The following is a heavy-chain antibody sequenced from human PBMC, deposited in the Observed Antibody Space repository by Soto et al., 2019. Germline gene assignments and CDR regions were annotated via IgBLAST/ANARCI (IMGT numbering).Heavy chain of an antibody. CDR1: GYTFTSYG. CDR2: ISAYNGNT. J-gene: IGHJ4*02. D-gene: IGHD3-10*01. V-gene: IGHV1-18*01. CDR3: ASITMVRGVISLLED. Sequence: QVQLVQSGAEVKKPGASVKVSCKASGYTFTSYGISWVRQAPGQGLEWMGWISAYNGNTNYAQKLQGRVTMTTDTSTSTAYMELSSLRSDDTAVYYCASITMVRGVISLLEDWGQGTLVTVSS.